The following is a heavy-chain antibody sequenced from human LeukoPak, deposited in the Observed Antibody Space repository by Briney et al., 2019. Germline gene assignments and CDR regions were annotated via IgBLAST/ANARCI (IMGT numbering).Heavy chain of an antibody. V-gene: IGHV1-24*01. J-gene: IGHJ3*01. CDR2: FDPEAVDR. Sequence: ASVKVSCKVSGHTLSELAMHWVRQAPGKGLEWVGGFDPEAVDRVNAQKFQGRVTMTEDTSTDTAYIELRSLRIDDTAVYFCPQTALKGKNLQPNDAFDVWGQGTVSPSPQ. CDR1: GHTLSELA. CDR3: PQTALKGKNLQPNDAFDV. D-gene: IGHD4-11*01.